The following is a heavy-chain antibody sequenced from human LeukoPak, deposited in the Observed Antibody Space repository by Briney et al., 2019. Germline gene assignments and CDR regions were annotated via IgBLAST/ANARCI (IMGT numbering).Heavy chain of an antibody. V-gene: IGHV3-30*02. CDR2: IRYDGNKK. CDR3: AKDPSIVGPTPSGR. Sequence: GGSLRLSCAASGFTFSSYGMHWVRQAPGKGLEWVAFIRYDGNKKYYADSVKGRFTISRDNSKNTLYLQMNSLKTEDTAVYYCAKDPSIVGPTPSGRGGQGTLVTVSS. D-gene: IGHD1-26*01. J-gene: IGHJ4*02. CDR1: GFTFSSYG.